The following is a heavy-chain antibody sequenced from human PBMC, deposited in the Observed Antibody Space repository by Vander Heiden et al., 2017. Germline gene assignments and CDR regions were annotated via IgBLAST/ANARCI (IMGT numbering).Heavy chain of an antibody. J-gene: IGHJ3*02. CDR2: IYYSGST. D-gene: IGHD4-17*01. V-gene: IGHV4-39*01. CDR1: GGSISSSSYY. CDR3: ARLNWSTVTYAFDI. Sequence: QLQLQASGPGLVKPSETLSLTCTVSGGSISSSSYYWGWIRQPPGKGLEWIGSIYYSGSTYYNPSLKSRVTISVDTSKNQFSLKLSSVTAADTAMYYCARLNWSTVTYAFDIWGQGTMVTVSS.